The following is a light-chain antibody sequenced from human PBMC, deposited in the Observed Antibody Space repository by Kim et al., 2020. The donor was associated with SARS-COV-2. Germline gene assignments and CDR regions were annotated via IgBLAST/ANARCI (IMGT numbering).Light chain of an antibody. J-gene: IGLJ3*02. CDR1: KLGDKY. Sequence: SYELTQPTSVSVSPGQTASITCSGDKLGDKYACWYQQKPGQSPVLVIYQDNKRPSGIPERFSGSNSGNTATLTISGTQAMDEADYYCQAWDSSTVVFGGG. CDR2: QDN. V-gene: IGLV3-1*01. CDR3: QAWDSSTVV.